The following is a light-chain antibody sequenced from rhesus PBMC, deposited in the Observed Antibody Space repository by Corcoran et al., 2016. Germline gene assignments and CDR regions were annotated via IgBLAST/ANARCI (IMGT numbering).Light chain of an antibody. CDR2: DAS. V-gene: IGKV1-28*03. Sequence: DIQMTQSLSSLSASVGDPVTITCRASQGISSYLNWFQQKQGNAPKLLIYDASMLESGVPSRFSGNGSGTDFTLTIRSLQPEDFAAYYCLQHNSYPLTFGGGTKVEIK. CDR3: LQHNSYPLT. CDR1: QGISSY. J-gene: IGKJ4*01.